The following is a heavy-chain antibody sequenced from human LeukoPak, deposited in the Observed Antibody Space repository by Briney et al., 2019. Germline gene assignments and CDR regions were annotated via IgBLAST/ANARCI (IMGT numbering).Heavy chain of an antibody. CDR1: GYTFTSYG. D-gene: IGHD1-26*01. Sequence: ASVKVSCKASGYTFTSYGISWVRQAPGQGLEWMGWISAYNGNTNYAQKLQGRVTITADKSTSTAYMELSSLRSEDTAVYYCARVLPYSGSYPFDYWGQGTLVTVSS. CDR3: ARVLPYSGSYPFDY. J-gene: IGHJ4*02. V-gene: IGHV1-18*01. CDR2: ISAYNGNT.